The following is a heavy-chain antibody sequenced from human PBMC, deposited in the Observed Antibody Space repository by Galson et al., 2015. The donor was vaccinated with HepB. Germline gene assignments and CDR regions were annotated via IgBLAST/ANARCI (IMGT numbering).Heavy chain of an antibody. CDR1: GFTFSDYW. V-gene: IGHV3-74*01. J-gene: IGHJ4*02. CDR2: IDNDGISA. Sequence: SLRLSCAASGFTFSDYWMHWVRQAPGKGLVWVSRIDNDGISASYADSVKGRFTISRDNAKRTLFLQMNSLGVDDTAVYYCVSSWYTFDYWGQGAPVTVSS. D-gene: IGHD6-13*01. CDR3: VSSWYTFDY.